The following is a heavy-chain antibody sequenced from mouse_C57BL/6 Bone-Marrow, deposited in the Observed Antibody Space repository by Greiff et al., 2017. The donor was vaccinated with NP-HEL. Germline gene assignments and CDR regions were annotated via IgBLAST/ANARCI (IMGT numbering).Heavy chain of an antibody. CDR1: GYTFTSYG. V-gene: IGHV1-81*01. D-gene: IGHD1-1*01. J-gene: IGHJ1*03. Sequence: QVQLQQSGAELARPGASVKLSCKASGYTFTSYGISWVKQRTGQGLEWIGEIYPRSGNTYYNEKFKGKATLTADKSSSTAYMELRSLTSEDSAVYFWASLYGSSPYFDVGGTGTTVTVSS. CDR2: IYPRSGNT. CDR3: ASLYGSSPYFDV.